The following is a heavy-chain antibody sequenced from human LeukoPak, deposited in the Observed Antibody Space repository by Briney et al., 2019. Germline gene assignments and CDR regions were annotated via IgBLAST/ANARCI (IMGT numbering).Heavy chain of an antibody. CDR2: ISSGSSTI. CDR3: ARLSLGYCSGGSCYMYDY. V-gene: IGHV3-48*01. CDR1: GFHFSTHS. D-gene: IGHD2-15*01. Sequence: TGGSLRLSCAASGFHFSTHSMNWVRQAPGKGLEWVSYISSGSSTIYYADSVKGRFTISRDNAKNSLYLQMNSLRAEDTAVYYCARLSLGYCSGGSCYMYDYWGQGTLVTVSS. J-gene: IGHJ4*02.